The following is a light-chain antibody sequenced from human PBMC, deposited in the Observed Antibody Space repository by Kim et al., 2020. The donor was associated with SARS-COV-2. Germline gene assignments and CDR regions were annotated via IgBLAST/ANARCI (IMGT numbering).Light chain of an antibody. CDR3: QQSYSTPYS. CDR2: AAS. Sequence: STSVGDRVNITCRANQSIISYLNWYQQKPGKAPKLLIYAASSLQSGVPSRFSGSGSGTDFTLTISSLQPEDFATYYCQQSYSTPYSFGQGTKLEI. J-gene: IGKJ2*03. CDR1: QSIISY. V-gene: IGKV1-39*01.